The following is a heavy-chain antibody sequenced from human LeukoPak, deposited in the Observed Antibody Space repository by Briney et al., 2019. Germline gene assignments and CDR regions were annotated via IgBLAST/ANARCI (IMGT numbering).Heavy chain of an antibody. V-gene: IGHV3-23*01. CDR1: GITFSSQA. Sequence: GGSLRLSCAASGITFSSQAMAWVRQAPGKGLEWVSSISESGDSTYYADSVKGRFTVSRDNSKNTLFLQMNSLRAEDTAVYYCAKDGGLWVSAHWGDSWGRGTLVTVSS. J-gene: IGHJ4*02. CDR3: AKDGGLWVSAHWGDS. CDR2: ISESGDST. D-gene: IGHD7-27*01.